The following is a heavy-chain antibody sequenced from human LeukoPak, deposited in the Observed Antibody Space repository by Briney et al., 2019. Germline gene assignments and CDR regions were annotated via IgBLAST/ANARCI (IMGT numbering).Heavy chain of an antibody. V-gene: IGHV3-53*01. CDR1: GFTISYNY. CDR3: AKDRPSIEGYFDS. J-gene: IGHJ4*02. Sequence: PGGSLRLSCAASGFTISYNYMTWVRQAPGKGLEWVSSIYTTGTTYYADSVKGRFTISRDTSKNTFSLQMNNLRAEDTAVYYCAKDRPSIEGYFDSWGQGTLVTVSS. CDR2: IYTTGTT.